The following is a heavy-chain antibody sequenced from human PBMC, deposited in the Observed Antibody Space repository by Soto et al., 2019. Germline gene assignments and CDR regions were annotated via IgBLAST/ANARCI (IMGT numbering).Heavy chain of an antibody. Sequence: PGESLKISCKGSGYSFTSYWVGWVRQMRGKALEWLGVIYPGDSDTRYSPSFQGQVTISADKSIGTAYLQWSSLKASSTAMYYCARLTGYSSGWSDYWGQGXLVTVSS. D-gene: IGHD6-19*01. CDR1: GYSFTSYW. CDR3: ARLTGYSSGWSDY. V-gene: IGHV5-51*01. J-gene: IGHJ4*02. CDR2: IYPGDSDT.